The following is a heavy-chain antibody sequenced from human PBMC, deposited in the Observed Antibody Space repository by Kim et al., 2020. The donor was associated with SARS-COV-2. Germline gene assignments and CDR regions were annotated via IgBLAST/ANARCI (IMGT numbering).Heavy chain of an antibody. CDR2: IYYSGST. Sequence: SETLSLTCTVSGGSISSSSYYWGWIRQPPGKGLEWIGSIYYSGSTYYNPSLKSRVTISVDTSKNQFSLKLSSVTAADTAVYYCARWVVMGYYFDYWGQGTLVTVSS. J-gene: IGHJ4*02. CDR3: ARWVVMGYYFDY. CDR1: GGSISSSSYY. V-gene: IGHV4-39*01. D-gene: IGHD3-22*01.